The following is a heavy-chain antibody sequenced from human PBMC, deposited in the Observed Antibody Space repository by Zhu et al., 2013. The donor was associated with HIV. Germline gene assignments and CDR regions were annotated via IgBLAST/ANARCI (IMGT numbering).Heavy chain of an antibody. CDR2: IIPIFATA. D-gene: IGHD6-19*01. V-gene: IGHV1-69*01. J-gene: IGHJ2*01. Sequence: QVQLVQSGAEVKKPGSSVKVSCKASGGTFNTYGISWVRQAPGQGLEWMGGIIPIFATANYAQKFQGRVTITADESTSTAYMELSSLRSEDTAVYYCARGGEVAGTGGYWYFDLVGPWHRGHVSPQ. CDR3: ARGGEVAGTGGYWYFDL. CDR1: GGTFNTYG.